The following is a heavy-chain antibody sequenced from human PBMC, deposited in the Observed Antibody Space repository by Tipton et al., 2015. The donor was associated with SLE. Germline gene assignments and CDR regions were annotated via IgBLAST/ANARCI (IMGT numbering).Heavy chain of an antibody. D-gene: IGHD1-26*01. V-gene: IGHV4-38-2*02. J-gene: IGHJ5*02. CDR1: GYSISSGYY. Sequence: TLSLTCSVTGYSISSGYYWGWIRQPPGRGLEWIGSFHHKGSSYYSPSLGSRVTISGDTSRNQFSLTLSSVTAADTAVYYCARSLSRKWTLDRWGQGTLVTVSS. CDR3: ARSLSRKWTLDR. CDR2: FHHKGSS.